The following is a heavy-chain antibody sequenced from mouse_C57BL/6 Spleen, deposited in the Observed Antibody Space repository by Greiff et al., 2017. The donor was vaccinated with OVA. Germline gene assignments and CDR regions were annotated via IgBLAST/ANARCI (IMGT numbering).Heavy chain of an antibody. J-gene: IGHJ2*01. CDR1: GYSITSDY. CDR2: ISYSGST. D-gene: IGHD1-1*01. V-gene: IGHV3-8*01. CDR3: ARSFYGTGPYYFDY. Sequence: EVKLVESGPGLAKPSQPLSLTCSVTGYSITSDYWNWIRKFPGNKLEYMGYISYSGSTYYNPSLHSRISITRDTSTNQYYLQLNSVTTEDTATYDCARSFYGTGPYYFDYWGQGTTLTVSS.